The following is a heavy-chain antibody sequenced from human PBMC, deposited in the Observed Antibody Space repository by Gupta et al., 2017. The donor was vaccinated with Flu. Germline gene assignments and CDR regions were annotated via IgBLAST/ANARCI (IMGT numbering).Heavy chain of an antibody. Sequence: EVRLVESGGGLVKPGESLRLSCTASGLTGNDAWLSWVRQAPGKGLEWDGRIKNKVDGGTTDFAAPVKGRFTISRDDSRNTVYLQMKSLKNEDTAVYYCTTDWDRTVSYYSDYWGQGTVVTVSS. CDR3: TTDWDRTVSYYSDY. CDR1: GLTGNDAW. CDR2: IKNKVDGGTT. D-gene: IGHD3/OR15-3a*01. J-gene: IGHJ4*02. V-gene: IGHV3-15*01.